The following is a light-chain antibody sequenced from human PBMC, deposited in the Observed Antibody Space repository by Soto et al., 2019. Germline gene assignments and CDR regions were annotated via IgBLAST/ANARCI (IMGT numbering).Light chain of an antibody. J-gene: IGKJ1*01. CDR3: QQSYTTPRT. CDR1: QSISNY. CDR2: AAS. Sequence: IQMTQSPSSLSASVGDRVTVTCRASQSISNYLHWYQQQPGETPKLLIYAASSLQSGVPSRFSGSGFGTDFTPTISRLQPEDFANYYCQQSYTTPRTFGQGTKVEIK. V-gene: IGKV1-39*01.